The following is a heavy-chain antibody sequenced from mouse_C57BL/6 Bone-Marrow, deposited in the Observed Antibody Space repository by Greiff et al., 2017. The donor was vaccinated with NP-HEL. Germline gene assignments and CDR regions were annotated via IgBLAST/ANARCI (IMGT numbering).Heavy chain of an antibody. J-gene: IGHJ4*01. D-gene: IGHD2-1*01. CDR2: ISSGSSTI. Sequence: EVQLVESGGGLVKPGGSLKLSCAASGFTFSDYGMHWVRQAPEKGLEWVAYISSGSSTIYYADTVKGRFTISRDNAKNTLFLQMTSLRSEDTAMYYCAKGLWYYYYAMDYWGQGTSVTVS. V-gene: IGHV5-17*01. CDR1: GFTFSDYG. CDR3: AKGLWYYYYAMDY.